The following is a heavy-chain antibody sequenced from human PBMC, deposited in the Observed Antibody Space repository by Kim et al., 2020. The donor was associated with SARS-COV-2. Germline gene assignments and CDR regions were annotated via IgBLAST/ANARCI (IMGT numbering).Heavy chain of an antibody. V-gene: IGHV5-51*01. Sequence: GESLKISCRGSGYKFPSYWIGWVRQMPGKGLEWMGIIYPGDSDTRYSPSFQGQVTISADKSTTAYLQWSSLKASDTAMYYCARSAGPYDYYFDYWGQGTLVTVSS. CDR3: ARSAGPYDYYFDY. CDR1: GYKFPSYW. J-gene: IGHJ4*02. D-gene: IGHD3-16*01. CDR2: IYPGDSDT.